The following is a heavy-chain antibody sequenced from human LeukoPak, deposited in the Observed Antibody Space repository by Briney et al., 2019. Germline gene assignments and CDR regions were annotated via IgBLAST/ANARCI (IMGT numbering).Heavy chain of an antibody. V-gene: IGHV7-4-1*02. CDR1: GYTFTSYA. CDR3: ARRIANYYDSSGYYDAFDY. D-gene: IGHD3-22*01. CDR2: INTNTGNP. Sequence: GASVTVSCKASGYTFTSYAMNWVRQAPGQGLEWMGWINTNTGNPTYAQGFTGRFVFSLDTSVSTAYLQISSLKAEDTAVYYCARRIANYYDSSGYYDAFDYWGQGTLVTVSS. J-gene: IGHJ4*02.